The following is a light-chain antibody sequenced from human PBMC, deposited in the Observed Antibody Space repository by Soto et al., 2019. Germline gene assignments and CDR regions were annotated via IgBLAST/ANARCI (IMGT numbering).Light chain of an antibody. CDR1: QGIRND. J-gene: IGKJ4*01. CDR2: AAS. Sequence: IQMTQSQRSLSASLGDRATXSCRASQGIRNDLGWYQQKPGKAPKLLIYAASSLQSGAPSRFSGSGSGTEFALTISSLQPEDSATYYCQQLKSSPLSFGGGTKLDI. CDR3: QQLKSSPLS. V-gene: IGKV1-17*01.